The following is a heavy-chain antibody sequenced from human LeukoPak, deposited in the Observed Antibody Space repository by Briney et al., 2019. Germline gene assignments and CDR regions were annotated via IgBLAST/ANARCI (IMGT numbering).Heavy chain of an antibody. CDR2: INHSGST. D-gene: IGHD1-7*01. J-gene: IGHJ5*02. V-gene: IGHV4-34*01. Sequence: SETLSLTCAVYGGSFSGYYWSWIRQPPGKGLEWIGEINHSGSTNYNPSLKSRVTISVDTSKNQFSLKLSSVTAADTAVYYCTAITGTLGGWFDPWGREPWSPSPQ. CDR3: TAITGTLGGWFDP. CDR1: GGSFSGYY.